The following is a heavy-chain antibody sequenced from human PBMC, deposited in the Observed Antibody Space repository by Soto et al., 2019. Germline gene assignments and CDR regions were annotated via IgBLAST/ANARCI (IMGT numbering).Heavy chain of an antibody. J-gene: IGHJ6*02. CDR1: GYTLTELS. CDR2: FDPEDGET. D-gene: IGHD2-15*01. CDR3: ARDGDCSGGDCDLGYGLDV. Sequence: GASVKVSCKVSGYTLTELSMHWVRQAPGKGLEWMGGFDPEDGETIYAQKFQGRVTMTEDTSTDTAYMELSSLRSEDTAVYYCARDGDCSGGDCDLGYGLDVWGQGTTVTVSS. V-gene: IGHV1-24*01.